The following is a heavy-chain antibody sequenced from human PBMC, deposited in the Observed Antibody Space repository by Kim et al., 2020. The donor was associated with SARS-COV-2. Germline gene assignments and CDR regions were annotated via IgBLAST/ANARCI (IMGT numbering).Heavy chain of an antibody. D-gene: IGHD3-10*01. CDR2: ISSSSSYI. Sequence: GGSLRLSCAASGFTFSSYSMNWVRQAPGKGLEWVSSISSSSSYIYYADSVKGRFTISRDNAKNSLYLQMNSLRAEDTAVYYCAKDPLDGSGFHEWFDPWGQGTLVTVSS. J-gene: IGHJ5*02. CDR3: AKDPLDGSGFHEWFDP. V-gene: IGHV3-21*01. CDR1: GFTFSSYS.